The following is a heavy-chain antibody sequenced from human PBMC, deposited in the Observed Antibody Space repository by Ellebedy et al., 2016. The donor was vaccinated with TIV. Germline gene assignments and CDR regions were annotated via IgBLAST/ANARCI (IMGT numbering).Heavy chain of an antibody. CDR3: TKDSGWEHEY. CDR2: ISGSDEST. Sequence: PGGSLRLSCAASAFTFSSYAMSWVRQAPGKGLEWVSGISGSDESTHHADSVQGRFTISRYNSKNTLYLKMNSRRAEDTYVYHSTKDSGWEHEYWGQGTLVTVSS. V-gene: IGHV3-23*01. D-gene: IGHD4-23*01. J-gene: IGHJ4*02. CDR1: AFTFSSYA.